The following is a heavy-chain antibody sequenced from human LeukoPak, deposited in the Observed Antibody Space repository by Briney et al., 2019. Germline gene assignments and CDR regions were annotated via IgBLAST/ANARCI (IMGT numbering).Heavy chain of an antibody. Sequence: PGGSLRLSCAASGFTFSNFVMNWVRQAPGKGVEWVSGISGSGGSTYYADSVKDRFTISRDNSKNTLYLQMNSLRADDTAVYYCTRVRDWGQGTLVTVSS. V-gene: IGHV3-23*01. CDR1: GFTFSNFV. CDR2: ISGSGGST. J-gene: IGHJ4*02. CDR3: TRVRD.